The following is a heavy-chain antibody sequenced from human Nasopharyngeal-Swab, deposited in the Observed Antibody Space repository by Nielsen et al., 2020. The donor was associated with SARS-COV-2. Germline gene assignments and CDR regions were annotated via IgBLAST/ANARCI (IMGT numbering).Heavy chain of an antibody. J-gene: IGHJ6*02. CDR3: ARDPYDSSGYPYYYGMDV. Sequence: SSVKVSCKASGCTFSSYSISWVRQAPGQGLEWMGGIIAILGIANYAQKFQARVTITADKSTITAYIELSSLRSDDTAVYYCARDPYDSSGYPYYYGMDVWGQGTTVTVSS. CDR2: IIAILGIA. CDR1: GCTFSSYS. V-gene: IGHV1-69*10. D-gene: IGHD3-22*01.